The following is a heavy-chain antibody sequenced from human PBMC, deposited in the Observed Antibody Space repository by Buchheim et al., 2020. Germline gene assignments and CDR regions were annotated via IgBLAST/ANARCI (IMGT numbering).Heavy chain of an antibody. CDR1: GYSFTNYW. CDR2: IDPSDSYT. CDR3: ARRVAGRKHYFGMDV. J-gene: IGHJ6*02. D-gene: IGHD6-19*01. V-gene: IGHV5-10-1*01. Sequence: EVQLVQSGAEVKKPRESLRISCKGSGYSFTNYWINWVRQMPGKGLEWMGTIDPSDSYTNYSPSFQGHVTISTDKSIGTTYLQWSSLKASDTAMYYCARRVAGRKHYFGMDVWGQGTT.